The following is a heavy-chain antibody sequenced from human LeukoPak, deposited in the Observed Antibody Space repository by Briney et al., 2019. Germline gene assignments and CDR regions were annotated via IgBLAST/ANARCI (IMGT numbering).Heavy chain of an antibody. CDR1: GFTFRNYW. D-gene: IGHD6-13*01. CDR3: ARHPNSNWDY. Sequence: GGSLRLSCAASGFTFRNYWMSWARQVPGKGLEWVVNINEGGNEKNYVDSVKGRFTASSDNAQNSLYLQMNSLRVGDTAVYYCARHPNSNWDYWGQGTLVTVSS. CDR2: INEGGNEK. J-gene: IGHJ4*02. V-gene: IGHV3-7*03.